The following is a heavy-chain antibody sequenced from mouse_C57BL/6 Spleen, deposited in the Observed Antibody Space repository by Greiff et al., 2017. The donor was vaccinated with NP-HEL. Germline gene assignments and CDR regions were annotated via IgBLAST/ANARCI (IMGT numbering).Heavy chain of an antibody. D-gene: IGHD1-1*01. J-gene: IGHJ3*01. CDR3: ARDPPYYYGSSYGFAY. V-gene: IGHV3-6*01. CDR1: GYSITSGYY. Sequence: EVKLEESGPGLVKPSQSLSLTCSVTGYSITSGYYWNWIRQFPGNKLEWMGYISYDGSNNYNPSLKNRISITRDTSKNQFFLKLNSVTTEDTATYYCARDPPYYYGSSYGFAYWGQGTLVTVSA. CDR2: ISYDGSN.